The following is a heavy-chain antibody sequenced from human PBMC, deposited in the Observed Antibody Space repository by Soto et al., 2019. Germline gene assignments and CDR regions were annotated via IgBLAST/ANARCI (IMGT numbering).Heavy chain of an antibody. Sequence: QLLESGGGFVQPGGSLRLSCVASGFTFSNFAMAWVRQAPGEGLEWVSAISGSGDDTFYADSMKGRFTISRDNSKDTLYLQINRLRAEDTTVYYCANPIPKTGTTFVFWGQGTLVTVSS. CDR2: ISGSGDDT. D-gene: IGHD1-1*01. CDR3: ANPIPKTGTTFVF. J-gene: IGHJ1*01. V-gene: IGHV3-23*01. CDR1: GFTFSNFA.